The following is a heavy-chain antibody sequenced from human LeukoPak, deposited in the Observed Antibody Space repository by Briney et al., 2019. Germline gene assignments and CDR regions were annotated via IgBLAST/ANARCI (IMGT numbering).Heavy chain of an antibody. Sequence: GGSLRLSCEASGFTFSNYAMSWVRQAPGKGLEWVSAISGNGGRTYYADSVKGRFAISRDNSKNTLYLQMNSLRAEDTAVYYCARDITYYDSSGYRYNWFDPWGQGTLVTVSS. D-gene: IGHD3-22*01. V-gene: IGHV3-23*01. CDR2: ISGNGGRT. CDR3: ARDITYYDSSGYRYNWFDP. J-gene: IGHJ5*02. CDR1: GFTFSNYA.